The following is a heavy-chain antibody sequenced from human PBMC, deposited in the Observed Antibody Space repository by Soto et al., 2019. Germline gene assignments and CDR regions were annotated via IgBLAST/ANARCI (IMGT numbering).Heavy chain of an antibody. V-gene: IGHV1-18*01. J-gene: IGHJ6*02. Sequence: QVQLVPSGAEVKNPGASVKVSCKASGYTFTRYGIGWARPAPGQGLEWMGWINTYNGNTNYAQNVQGRVTLTTDTSTSTAYMELRSLRSNDTAIYYCAMVDVYVTPSPQDVWGQGTTVIVSS. CDR1: GYTFTRYG. CDR2: INTYNGNT. D-gene: IGHD3-16*01. CDR3: AMVDVYVTPSPQDV.